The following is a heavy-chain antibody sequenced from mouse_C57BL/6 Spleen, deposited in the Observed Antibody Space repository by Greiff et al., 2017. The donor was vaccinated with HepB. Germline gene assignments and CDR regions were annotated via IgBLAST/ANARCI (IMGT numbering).Heavy chain of an antibody. CDR2: ISDGGSYT. V-gene: IGHV5-4*01. CDR3: AIVTTSAY. Sequence: EVHLVESGGGLVKPGGSLKLSCAASGFTFSSYAMSWVRQTPEKRLEWVATISDGGSYTYYPDNVKGRFTISRDNAKNNLYLQMSHLKSEDTSMYYCAIVTTSAYWGQGTLVTVSA. CDR1: GFTFSSYA. J-gene: IGHJ3*01. D-gene: IGHD2-12*01.